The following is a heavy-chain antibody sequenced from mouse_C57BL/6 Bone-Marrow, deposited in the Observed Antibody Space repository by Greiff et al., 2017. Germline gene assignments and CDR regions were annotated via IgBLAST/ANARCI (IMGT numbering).Heavy chain of an antibody. CDR3: VRPIYYDYDGWFAY. V-gene: IGHV10-1*01. CDR1: GFSFNTYA. J-gene: IGHJ3*01. CDR2: IRSKSNNYAT. D-gene: IGHD2-4*01. Sequence: DVKLVESGGGLVQPKGSLKLSCAASGFSFNTYAMNWVRQAPGKGLEWVARIRSKSNNYATYYADSVKDRFTISRDDSESMLYLQMNNLKTEDTAMYYCVRPIYYDYDGWFAYWGQGTLVTVSA.